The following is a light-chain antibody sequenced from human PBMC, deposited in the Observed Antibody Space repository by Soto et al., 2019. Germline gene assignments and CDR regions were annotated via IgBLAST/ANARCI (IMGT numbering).Light chain of an antibody. CDR1: SSDVGGYNY. J-gene: IGLJ1*01. CDR3: SSYGGSNNYV. CDR2: EVS. Sequence: QSALTQPPSASGSPGQSVTISCTGTSSDVGGYNYVSWYQQHPGKAPKHMIYEVSKRPSGVPDRFSGSKSGTTASLTVSGLKDEDESDYYCSSYGGSNNYVFGTGTKLTVL. V-gene: IGLV2-8*01.